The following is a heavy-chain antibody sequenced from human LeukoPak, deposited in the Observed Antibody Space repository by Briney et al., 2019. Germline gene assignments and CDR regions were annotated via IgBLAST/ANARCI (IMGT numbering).Heavy chain of an antibody. CDR2: IYYSGSI. Sequence: SETLSLTCTVSGGSISSSSYYWGWIRQPPGKGLEWIGSIYYSGSIYYNPSLKSRVTISVDTSKNQFSLKLSSVTAADTAVYYCARVDDFWSGHNWFDPWGQGTLVTVSS. D-gene: IGHD3-3*01. J-gene: IGHJ5*02. CDR1: GGSISSSSYY. V-gene: IGHV4-39*07. CDR3: ARVDDFWSGHNWFDP.